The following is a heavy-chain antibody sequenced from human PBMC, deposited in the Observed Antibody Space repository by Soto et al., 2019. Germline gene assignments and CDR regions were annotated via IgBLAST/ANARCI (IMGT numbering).Heavy chain of an antibody. Sequence: SETLSLTCAVYGGSFSGYYWSWIRQPPGKGLEWIGEINHSGSTNYNPSLKSRVTISVDTSKNQFSLKLSSVTAADTAVYYCARGGWNYIPIDYWGQGTLVTGLL. J-gene: IGHJ4*02. V-gene: IGHV4-34*01. CDR3: ARGGWNYIPIDY. CDR1: GGSFSGYY. D-gene: IGHD1-7*01. CDR2: INHSGST.